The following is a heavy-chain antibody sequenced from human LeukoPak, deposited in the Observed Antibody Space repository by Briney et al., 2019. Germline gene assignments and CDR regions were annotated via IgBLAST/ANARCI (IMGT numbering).Heavy chain of an antibody. CDR3: ARALVLRWDAFDI. Sequence: PGGSLRLSCAASGFTFSSYSMNWVRQAPGKGLEWVSSISSSSSYIYYADSVKGRFTISRDNAKNSLYLQMNSLRAEDTAVYYCARALVLRWDAFDIWGQGTMVTVSS. V-gene: IGHV3-21*01. J-gene: IGHJ3*02. CDR1: GFTFSSYS. CDR2: ISSSSSYI. D-gene: IGHD4-23*01.